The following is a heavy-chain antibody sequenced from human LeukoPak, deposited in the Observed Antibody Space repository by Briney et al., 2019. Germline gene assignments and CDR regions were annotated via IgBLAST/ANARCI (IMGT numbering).Heavy chain of an antibody. J-gene: IGHJ5*02. Sequence: TGGSLRLSCAASGFTFSSYSMNWVRQAPGKGLEWVSSISSSSSYIYYADSVKGRFTISRDNAKNSLYLQMNSLRAEDTAVYYCAREGLLRYFDWRLETWGQGTLVTVSS. V-gene: IGHV3-21*01. CDR3: AREGLLRYFDWRLET. D-gene: IGHD3-9*01. CDR2: ISSSSSYI. CDR1: GFTFSSYS.